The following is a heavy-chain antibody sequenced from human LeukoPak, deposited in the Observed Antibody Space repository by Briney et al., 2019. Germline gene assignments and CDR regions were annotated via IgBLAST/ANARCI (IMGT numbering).Heavy chain of an antibody. Sequence: PGRSLRLSCAASGFAFSSYGMHWVRQAPGKGLECVAVIWYDGSNKYYADSVKGRFTISRDNSKNTLYLQMNSLRAEDTAVYYCARDWGVVVAATFDFDIWGQGTMVTVSS. V-gene: IGHV3-33*01. D-gene: IGHD2-15*01. CDR3: ARDWGVVVAATFDFDI. CDR1: GFAFSSYG. CDR2: IWYDGSNK. J-gene: IGHJ3*02.